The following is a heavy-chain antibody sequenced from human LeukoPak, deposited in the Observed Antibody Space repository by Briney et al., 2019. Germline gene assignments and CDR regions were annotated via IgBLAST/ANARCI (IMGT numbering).Heavy chain of an antibody. CDR3: AREFDYGGHFDY. CDR1: GFTFSSYA. CDR2: ISYDGSNK. V-gene: IGHV3-30-3*01. D-gene: IGHD4-23*01. J-gene: IGHJ4*02. Sequence: PGGSLRLSCAASGFTFSSYAMHWVRQAPGKGLEWVAVISYDGSNKYYADSVKGRFTISRDNSKNTLYLQMNSLRAEDTAVYYCAREFDYGGHFDYWGQGTLVTVSS.